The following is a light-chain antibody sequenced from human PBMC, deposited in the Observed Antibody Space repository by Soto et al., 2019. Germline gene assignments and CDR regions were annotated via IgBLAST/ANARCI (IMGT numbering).Light chain of an antibody. CDR1: QSVSSSY. V-gene: IGKV3-20*01. CDR2: GAS. CDR3: QQYGSSPLYT. J-gene: IGKJ2*01. Sequence: EIVLTQPPGTLSLSPGERATLSCRASQSVSSSYLAWYQQKPGQAPRLLIYGASSRATGIPDRFSGSGSGTDFTLTISRLEPEDFAVYYWQQYGSSPLYTFGQGTKLEIK.